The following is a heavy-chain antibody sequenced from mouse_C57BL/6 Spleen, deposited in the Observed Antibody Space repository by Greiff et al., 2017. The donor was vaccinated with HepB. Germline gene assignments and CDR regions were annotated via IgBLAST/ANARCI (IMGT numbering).Heavy chain of an antibody. CDR2: ISSGSSTI. CDR1: GFTFSDYG. CDR3: AMEGDIITTEVGFAY. D-gene: IGHD1-1*01. Sequence: EVMLVESGGGLVKPGGSLKLSCAASGFTFSDYGMHWVRQAPEKGLEWVAYISSGSSTIYSADTVKGRFTISRDNAKNTLFLQMTSLRSEDTAMYYCAMEGDIITTEVGFAYWGQGTLVTVSA. V-gene: IGHV5-17*01. J-gene: IGHJ3*01.